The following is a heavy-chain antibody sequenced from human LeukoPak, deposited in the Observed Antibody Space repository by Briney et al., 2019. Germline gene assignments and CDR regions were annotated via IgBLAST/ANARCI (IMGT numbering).Heavy chain of an antibody. CDR3: ARGTYSSGWSYDAFDI. Sequence: GASVKVSCKASGGTFSSYAISWVRQAPGQGLEWMGGIIPIFCTANYAQKFQGRVTITADESTSTAYMELSSLRSEDTAVYYCARGTYSSGWSYDAFDIWGQGTMVSVSS. D-gene: IGHD6-19*01. J-gene: IGHJ3*02. CDR1: GGTFSSYA. CDR2: IIPIFCTA. V-gene: IGHV1-69*13.